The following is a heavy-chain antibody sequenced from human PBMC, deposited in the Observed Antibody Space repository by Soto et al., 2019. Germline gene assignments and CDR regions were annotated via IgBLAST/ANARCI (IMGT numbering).Heavy chain of an antibody. CDR2: IIPIFGTA. CDR3: ARDTNYYGSGSGVDY. V-gene: IGHV1-69*13. CDR1: GGTFSSYA. D-gene: IGHD3-10*01. J-gene: IGHJ4*02. Sequence: GASVKVSCKASGGTFSSYAISWVRQAPGQGLEWMGGIIPIFGTANYAQKFQGRVTITADESTSTAYMELSSLRSEDTAVYYCARDTNYYGSGSGVDYWGQGILVTVSS.